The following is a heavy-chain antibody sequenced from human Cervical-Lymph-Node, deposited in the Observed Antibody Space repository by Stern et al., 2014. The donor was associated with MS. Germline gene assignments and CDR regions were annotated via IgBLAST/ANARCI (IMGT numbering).Heavy chain of an antibody. CDR3: ARGFVTTENWFDH. V-gene: IGHV1-46*01. J-gene: IGHJ5*02. Sequence: VQLVQSWAEVKKPGASVTVSCKASGYTFTSHYIHWVRQAPGQGLECMGIFHPSGDTTSSAPQFQGRLTMTRDTSTSTVNLHLSSLRSDDTAVYYCARGFVTTENWFDHWGQGTLVTVSS. D-gene: IGHD1-14*01. CDR2: FHPSGDTT. CDR1: GYTFTSHY.